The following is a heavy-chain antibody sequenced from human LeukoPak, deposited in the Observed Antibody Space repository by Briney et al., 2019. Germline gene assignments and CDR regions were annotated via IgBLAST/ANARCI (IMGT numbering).Heavy chain of an antibody. CDR2: ISWNSGTI. Sequence: GGSLRLSCAASGFTFDDYVMHWVRHAHGEGLGWVSSISWNSGTIAYADSVKGRFTISRDNAKSSLYLQMNSLRAEDMALYYCTRAANWGSYYFDSWGQGTLVTVSS. V-gene: IGHV3-9*03. J-gene: IGHJ4*02. CDR1: GFTFDDYV. D-gene: IGHD7-27*01. CDR3: TRAANWGSYYFDS.